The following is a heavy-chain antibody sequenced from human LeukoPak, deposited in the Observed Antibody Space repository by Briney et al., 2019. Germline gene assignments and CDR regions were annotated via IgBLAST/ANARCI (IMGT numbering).Heavy chain of an antibody. J-gene: IGHJ4*02. CDR3: ARDRITIFGVHFDY. CDR2: INHSGST. V-gene: IGHV4-34*01. Sequence: SETLSLTCAVYGGSFSGYYWSWIRQPPVKGLEWIGEINHSGSTNYNPSLKSRVTISVDTSKNQFSLKLSSVTAADTAVYYCARDRITIFGVHFDYWGQGTLVTVSS. CDR1: GGSFSGYY. D-gene: IGHD3-3*01.